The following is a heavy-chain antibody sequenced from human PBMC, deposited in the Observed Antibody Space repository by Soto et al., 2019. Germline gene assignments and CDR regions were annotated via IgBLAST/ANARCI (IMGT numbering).Heavy chain of an antibody. V-gene: IGHV3-23*01. Sequence: EVQLLESGGGLVQPGGSLRLSCAASGFTFSIYPMSWVRQTPEKGLEWVSTIGTTGGDTYYADSVRGRSTISRDDSKNTLYLQMSSRRAEESAVYYCEKSRVDSGRGYFDLWGRGTLVTVSS. CDR1: GFTFSIYP. CDR3: EKSRVDSGRGYFDL. CDR2: IGTTGGDT. D-gene: IGHD6-25*01. J-gene: IGHJ2*01.